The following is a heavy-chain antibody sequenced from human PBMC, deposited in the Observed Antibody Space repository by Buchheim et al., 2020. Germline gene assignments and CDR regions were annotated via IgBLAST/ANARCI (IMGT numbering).Heavy chain of an antibody. CDR2: ISVSDSDI. D-gene: IGHD3-22*01. CDR3: ARERDNEEVVALDY. CDR1: GFTFSGYT. Sequence: DVQLVESGGGLVQPGGSLRLSCAASGFTFSGYTMNWVRQAPGKGPEWLAYISVSDSDIYYADSVRGRFTISRDHAKKSLYLQMNSLREEDTAVYYCARERDNEEVVALDYWGQGTL. V-gene: IGHV3-48*02. J-gene: IGHJ4*02.